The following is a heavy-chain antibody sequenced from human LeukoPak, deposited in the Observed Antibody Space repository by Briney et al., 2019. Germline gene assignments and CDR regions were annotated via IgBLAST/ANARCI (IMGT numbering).Heavy chain of an antibody. CDR3: AKARGIAAADY. CDR2: ISYDGSNK. D-gene: IGHD6-13*01. J-gene: IGHJ4*02. CDR1: GFTFSSYG. Sequence: GGSLRLSCAASGFTFSSYGMHWVRQAPGKGLEWVAVISYDGSNKYYADSVKGRFTISRDNSKNTLYLQMNSLRAGDTAVYYCAKARGIAAADYWGQGTLVTVSS. V-gene: IGHV3-30*18.